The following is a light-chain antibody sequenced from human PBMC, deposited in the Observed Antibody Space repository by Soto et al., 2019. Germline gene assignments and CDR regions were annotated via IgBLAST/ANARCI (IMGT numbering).Light chain of an antibody. CDR1: QSVSSY. CDR2: DAS. Sequence: EIVLTQSPGTLSLSPGGRATLSCRASQSVSSYLAWYQQKPGQAPRLLIYDASNRATGIPARFGGSGSGTDFTLTISSLEPEDFAVYYCQQRSNWPITFGQGTRLEIK. J-gene: IGKJ5*01. CDR3: QQRSNWPIT. V-gene: IGKV3-11*01.